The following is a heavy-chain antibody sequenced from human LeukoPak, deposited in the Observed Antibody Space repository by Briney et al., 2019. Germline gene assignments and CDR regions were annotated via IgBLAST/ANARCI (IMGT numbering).Heavy chain of an antibody. J-gene: IGHJ6*02. CDR3: ARERAIPGRYYDFWGQEGMDV. D-gene: IGHD3-3*01. CDR1: GYTFTGYY. CDR2: INPNSGGT. V-gene: IGHV1-2*06. Sequence: ASVKVSCKASGYTFTGYYMHWVRQAPGQGLEWMGRINPNSGGTNYAQKFQGRVTMTRDTSISTAYMELSRLRSDDTAVYYCARERAIPGRYYDFWGQEGMDVWGQGTTVTVSS.